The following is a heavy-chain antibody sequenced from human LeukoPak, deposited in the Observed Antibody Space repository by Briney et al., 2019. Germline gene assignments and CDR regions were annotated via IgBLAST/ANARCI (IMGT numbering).Heavy chain of an antibody. CDR1: GFTFSSYW. V-gene: IGHV3-15*01. CDR2: IKSKTDGGTT. J-gene: IGHJ4*02. D-gene: IGHD5-12*01. CDR3: TTIFVANFDY. Sequence: PGGSLRLSCAASGFTFSSYWMSWVRQAPGKGLEWVGRIKSKTDGGTTDYAAPVKGRFTISRDDPKNTLSLQMNSLKTEDTAVYYCTTIFVANFDYWGQGTLVTVSS.